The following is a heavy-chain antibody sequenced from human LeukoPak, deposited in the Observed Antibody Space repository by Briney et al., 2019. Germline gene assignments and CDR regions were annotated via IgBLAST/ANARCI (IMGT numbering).Heavy chain of an antibody. CDR1: GFSLNTSGMC. CDR2: IDWDDDE. Sequence: SGPALVKPTQPLTLTCTFSGFSLNTSGMCVTWIRQPPGKALEWLARIDWDDDEYYTTSLKTRLPLSKDTSKNQVVLTMTNMDPVDTATYYCARIRGNWNYNYYYMDVWGKGTTVTVSS. V-gene: IGHV2-70*11. CDR3: ARIRGNWNYNYYYMDV. D-gene: IGHD1-20*01. J-gene: IGHJ6*03.